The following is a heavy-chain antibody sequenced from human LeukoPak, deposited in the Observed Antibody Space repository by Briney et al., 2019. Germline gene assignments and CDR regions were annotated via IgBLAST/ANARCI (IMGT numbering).Heavy chain of an antibody. CDR2: ISSSGSTI. J-gene: IGHJ6*02. CDR3: ARGRYHGMDV. CDR1: GFTFSSYE. V-gene: IGHV3-48*03. Sequence: QTGGSLRLSCAASGFTFSSYEMNWVRQAPGKGLEWVSYISSSGSTIYYADSVKGRFTISRDNAKNSLYLQMNSLRAEDTAVYYCARGRYHGMDVWGQGTTVIVSS.